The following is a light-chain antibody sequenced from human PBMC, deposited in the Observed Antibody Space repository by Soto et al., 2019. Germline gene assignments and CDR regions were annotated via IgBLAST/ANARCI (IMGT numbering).Light chain of an antibody. J-gene: IGLJ2*01. V-gene: IGLV2-14*01. CDR3: SSYTSTSAYVV. CDR2: DVS. Sequence: QSALTQTASVSGSPGQSITISCTGTSSDVGGYSYVYWYQQHPGKVPKLIIYDVSNRPSGISDRFAGSKSANTAYLTISGLQAEDEAAYYCSSYTSTSAYVVFGGGTTLPVL. CDR1: SSDVGGYSY.